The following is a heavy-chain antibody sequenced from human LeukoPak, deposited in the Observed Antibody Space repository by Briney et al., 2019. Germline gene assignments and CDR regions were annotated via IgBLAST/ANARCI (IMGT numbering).Heavy chain of an antibody. J-gene: IGHJ4*02. CDR3: ASGKSSGYYWRFSC. V-gene: IGHV4-30-2*01. CDR2: IYHSGST. D-gene: IGHD3-22*01. CDR1: GGSISSGGYY. Sequence: SETLSLTCTVSGGSISSGGYYWSWIRQPPGKGLEWIGYIYHSGSTYYNPSLKSRVTISVDRSKNQFSLKLSSVTAADTAVYYCASGKSSGYYWRFSCWGQGTLVTVSS.